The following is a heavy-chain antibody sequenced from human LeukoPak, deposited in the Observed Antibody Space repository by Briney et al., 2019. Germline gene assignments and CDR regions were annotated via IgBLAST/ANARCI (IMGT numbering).Heavy chain of an antibody. CDR2: IYYSGST. D-gene: IGHD3-10*01. Sequence: SETLSLTCTVSGGSISSSSYYWGWIRQPPGKGLEWIGSIYYSGSTYYNPSLKSRVTISVDTSKNQFSLKLSSVTAADTAVYYCARHQVDYYGSGSYIDPYDYWGQGTLVTVSS. J-gene: IGHJ4*02. CDR1: GGSISSSSYY. V-gene: IGHV4-39*01. CDR3: ARHQVDYYGSGSYIDPYDY.